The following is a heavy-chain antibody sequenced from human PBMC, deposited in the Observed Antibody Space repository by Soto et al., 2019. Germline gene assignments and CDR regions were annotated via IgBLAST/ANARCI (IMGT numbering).Heavy chain of an antibody. D-gene: IGHD2-2*01. CDR3: ARDYPLGDCSSTSCYLDYYYGMDV. V-gene: IGHV6-1*01. CDR2: TYYRSKWYN. Sequence: SQTLSLPCAISGDSVSSNSAAWNWIRQSPSRGLEWLGRTYYRSKWYNDYAVSVKSRITINPDTSKNQFSLQLNSVTPEDTAVYYCARDYPLGDCSSTSCYLDYYYGMDVWGQGTTVTVSS. CDR1: GDSVSSNSAA. J-gene: IGHJ6*02.